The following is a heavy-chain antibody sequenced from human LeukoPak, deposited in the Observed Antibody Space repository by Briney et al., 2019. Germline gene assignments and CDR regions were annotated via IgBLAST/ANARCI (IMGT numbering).Heavy chain of an antibody. CDR3: ARAGYDFWSGYRVYYFGY. CDR1: GFTFSSYA. D-gene: IGHD3-3*01. J-gene: IGHJ4*02. Sequence: GGSLRLSCAASGFTFSSYAMHWVRQAPGKGLEWVAVISYDGSNKYYADSVKGRFTISRDNSKNTLYLQMNSLRAEDTAVYYCARAGYDFWSGYRVYYFGYWGQGTLVTVSS. CDR2: ISYDGSNK. V-gene: IGHV3-30-3*01.